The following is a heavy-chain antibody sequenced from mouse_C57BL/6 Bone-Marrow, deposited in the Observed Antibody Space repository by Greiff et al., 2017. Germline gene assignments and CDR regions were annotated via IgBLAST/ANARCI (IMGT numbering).Heavy chain of an antibody. CDR1: GFTFTDYY. Sequence: EVKLVESGGGLVQPGGSLSLSCAASGFTFTDYYMSWVRQPPGKALEWLGFIRNKANGYTTEYSASVKGRFTISRDNSQSILYHQMNARRAEASATYYWARDVRGYLDVWGKGTTVTVSS. V-gene: IGHV7-3*01. CDR2: IRNKANGYTT. CDR3: ARDVRGYLDV. D-gene: IGHD1-1*01. J-gene: IGHJ1*03.